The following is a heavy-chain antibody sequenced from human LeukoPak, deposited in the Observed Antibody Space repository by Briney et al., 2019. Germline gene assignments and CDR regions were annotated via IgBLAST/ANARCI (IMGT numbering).Heavy chain of an antibody. Sequence: PSETLSLTCTVSGGSISSYYWSWIRQPAGKGLEWIGRFYTSGSTNYNPSLKSRVTMSVDTSKNQFSLKLSSVTAADTAVYYCARDQGTMVRGRGVIPDWYFDLWGRGTLVTVSS. CDR1: GGSISSYY. J-gene: IGHJ2*01. V-gene: IGHV4-4*07. CDR2: FYTSGST. D-gene: IGHD3-10*01. CDR3: ARDQGTMVRGRGVIPDWYFDL.